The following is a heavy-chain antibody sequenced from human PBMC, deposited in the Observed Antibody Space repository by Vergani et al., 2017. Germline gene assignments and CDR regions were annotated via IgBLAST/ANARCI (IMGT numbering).Heavy chain of an antibody. CDR1: GGSISSYY. Sequence: QVQLQESGPGLVKPSETLSLTCTVSGGSISSYYWSWIRQPPGKGLEWIGYIYYSGSTNYNPSLKSRVTISVDTSKNQFSLKLSSVTAADTAVYYCARLQGYGDYPWYFDYWGQGTLVTVSS. CDR3: ARLQGYGDYPWYFDY. J-gene: IGHJ4*02. D-gene: IGHD4-17*01. CDR2: IYYSGST. V-gene: IGHV4-59*01.